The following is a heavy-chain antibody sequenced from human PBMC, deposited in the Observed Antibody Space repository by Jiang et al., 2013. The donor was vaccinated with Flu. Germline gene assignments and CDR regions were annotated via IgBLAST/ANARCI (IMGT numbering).Heavy chain of an antibody. J-gene: IGHJ3*02. D-gene: IGHD2-21*02. V-gene: IGHV1-3*01. CDR1: TNYA. Sequence: TNYAVHWVRQAPDKGLSGWDGSTLATTTRNNAQNIQGRVTFTSDTSAGTAYMELTSLRSEDTALYYCASQWNGDSSGAVDTWGQGTMVIVSA. CDR2: STLATTT. CDR3: ASQWNGDSSGAVDT.